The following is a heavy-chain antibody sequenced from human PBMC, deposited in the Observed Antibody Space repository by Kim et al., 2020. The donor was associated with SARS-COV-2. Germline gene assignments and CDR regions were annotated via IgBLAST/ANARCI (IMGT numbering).Heavy chain of an antibody. V-gene: IGHV4-31*03. CDR3: AGSDSGWVSYYFDY. D-gene: IGHD6-19*01. J-gene: IGHJ4*02. CDR1: GGSISSGGYY. CDR2: IYYSGST. Sequence: SETLSLTCTVSGGSISSGGYYWSWIRQHPGKGLEWIGYIYYSGSTYYNPSLKSRVTISVDTSKNQFSLKLSSVTAADTAVYYCAGSDSGWVSYYFDYWGQGTLVTVSS.